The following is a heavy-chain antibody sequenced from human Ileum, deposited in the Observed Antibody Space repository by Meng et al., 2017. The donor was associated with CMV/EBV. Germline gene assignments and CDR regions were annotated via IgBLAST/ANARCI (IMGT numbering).Heavy chain of an antibody. CDR3: ARGSYYDFWSGVSSGPLVDY. J-gene: IGHJ4*02. CDR1: GGYY. CDR2: IYYSGST. Sequence: GGYYWSWIRQHPGKGLEWIGYIYYSGSTYYNPSLKSRVTISVDTSKDQFSLKLSSVTAADTAVYYCARGSYYDFWSGVSSGPLVDYWGQGTLVTVSS. V-gene: IGHV4-31*02. D-gene: IGHD3-3*01.